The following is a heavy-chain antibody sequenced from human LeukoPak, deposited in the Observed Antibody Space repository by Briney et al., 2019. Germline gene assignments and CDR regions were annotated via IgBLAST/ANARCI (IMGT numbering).Heavy chain of an antibody. CDR2: ISSSGSTI. V-gene: IGHV3-11*04. D-gene: IGHD1-14*01. CDR3: ARDIEATTSRGWFDP. J-gene: IGHJ5*02. Sequence: GGSLRLSCAASGFTFSDYYMSWIRQAPGKGLEWVSYISSSGSTIYYADSVKGRFTISRDNAKNSLYLQMNSLRAEDTAVYYCARDIEATTSRGWFDPWGQGTLVTVSS. CDR1: GFTFSDYY.